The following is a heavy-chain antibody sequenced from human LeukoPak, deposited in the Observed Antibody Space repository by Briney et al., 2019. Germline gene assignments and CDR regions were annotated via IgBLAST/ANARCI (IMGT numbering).Heavy chain of an antibody. D-gene: IGHD1-26*01. J-gene: IGHJ4*02. V-gene: IGHV3-72*01. CDR1: GFTFSDHN. Sequence: GGSLRLSCAASGFTFSDHNMDWVRQAPGEGLEWVARIRNKANGYTTEYAASVKGRFTISGDDSENSLYLQMDSLKTEDTAVFYCSRSPLGGAPFDYWGQGTLVTVSS. CDR2: IRNKANGYTT. CDR3: SRSPLGGAPFDY.